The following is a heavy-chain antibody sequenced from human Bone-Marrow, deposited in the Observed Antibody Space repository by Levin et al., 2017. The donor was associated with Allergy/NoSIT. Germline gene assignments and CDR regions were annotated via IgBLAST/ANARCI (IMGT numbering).Heavy chain of an antibody. J-gene: IGHJ4*02. V-gene: IGHV2-5*02. CDR3: ARGPWYFDS. CDR1: GFSLSTSGVG. Sequence: QTLSLTCTFSGFSLSTSGVGVGWIRQPPGKAPEWLAVIYWDDDKRYSPSLKSRLTITKDTSKNQVVLTMTNMDPVDTATYYCARGPWYFDSWGQGILVTVS. CDR2: IYWDDDK.